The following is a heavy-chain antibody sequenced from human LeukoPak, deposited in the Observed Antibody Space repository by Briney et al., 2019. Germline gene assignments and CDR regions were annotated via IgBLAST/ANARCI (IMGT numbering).Heavy chain of an antibody. J-gene: IGHJ5*02. Sequence: GGSLRLSCAASGFSFSTYSMNWIRQAPGKGLEWVSSINSDSIWIYYADSVRGRFTISRDNARNSLYLQMNSLRVEDTAIYYCARDAGGRTQREGWFDPWGQGTLVTVSS. CDR3: ARDAGGRTQREGWFDP. CDR1: GFSFSTYS. V-gene: IGHV3-21*01. D-gene: IGHD1-1*01. CDR2: INSDSIWI.